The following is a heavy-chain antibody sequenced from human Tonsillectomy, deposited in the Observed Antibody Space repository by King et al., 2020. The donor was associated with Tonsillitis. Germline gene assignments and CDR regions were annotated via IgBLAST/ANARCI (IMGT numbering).Heavy chain of an antibody. CDR3: ARARGTATRHPRYFDL. CDR2: INHSGST. CDR1: GGSFSGYY. J-gene: IGHJ2*01. V-gene: IGHV4-34*01. D-gene: IGHD5-18*01. Sequence: VQLQQWGAGLLKPSETLSLTCAVYGGSFSGYYWSWIRQPPGKGLEWIGEINHSGSTNYNPSLKSRVTVSVDTSKNQFSLKLSSVTAADTAVYYCARARGTATRHPRYFDLWGRGTLVTVSS.